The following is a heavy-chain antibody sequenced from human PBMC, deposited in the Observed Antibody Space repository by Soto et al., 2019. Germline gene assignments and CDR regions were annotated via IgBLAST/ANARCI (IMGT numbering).Heavy chain of an antibody. CDR1: GGTFSSYT. D-gene: IGHD6-6*01. CDR2: IIPILGIA. Sequence: QVQLVQSGAEVKKPGSSVKVSCKASGGTFSSYTISWVRQAPGQGLEWMGRIIPILGIANYAQKFQGRVTITADKSTSTAYMELSSLRSEDTAVYYCAREVIAARPYNWFDPWGKGTLVTVSS. CDR3: AREVIAARPYNWFDP. V-gene: IGHV1-69*02. J-gene: IGHJ5*02.